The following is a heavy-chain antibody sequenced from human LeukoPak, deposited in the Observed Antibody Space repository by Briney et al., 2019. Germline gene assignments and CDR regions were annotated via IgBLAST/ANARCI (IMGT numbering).Heavy chain of an antibody. CDR3: ARTADYYYYYMDV. Sequence: PSETLSLTCTVSGGSISSYYWSWIRQPPGKGLEWIGYIYTSGSTNYNPSLKSRVTISVDTSKNQFSLKLSSVTAADTAAYYCARTADYYYYYMDVWGKGTTVTVSS. D-gene: IGHD6-25*01. V-gene: IGHV4-4*09. CDR1: GGSISSYY. J-gene: IGHJ6*03. CDR2: IYTSGST.